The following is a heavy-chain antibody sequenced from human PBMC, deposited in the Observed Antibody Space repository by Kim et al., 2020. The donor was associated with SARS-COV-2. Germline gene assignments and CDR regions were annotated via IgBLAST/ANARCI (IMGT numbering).Heavy chain of an antibody. V-gene: IGHV6-1*01. D-gene: IGHD3-9*01. CDR1: GDSVSSNSAA. CDR3: AVSSSRPGVFDWLPRRVYNWFDP. CDR2: TYYRSKWYN. J-gene: IGHJ5*02. Sequence: SQTLSLTCAISGDSVSSNSAAWNWIRQSPSRGLEWLGRTYYRSKWYNDYAVSVKSRITINPDTSKNQFSLQLNSVTPEDTAVYYCAVSSSRPGVFDWLPRRVYNWFDPWGQGTLVTASS.